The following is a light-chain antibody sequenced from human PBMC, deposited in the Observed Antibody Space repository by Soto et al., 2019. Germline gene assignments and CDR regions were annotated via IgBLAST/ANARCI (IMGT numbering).Light chain of an antibody. CDR1: SSDIGAYNY. V-gene: IGLV2-8*01. Sequence: QSALTQPPSASGSPGQSVTISCTGSSSDIGAYNYVSWYQQRPGQVPKLIIYEVTKRPSGVPDRFSGSKSGNTASLTVSGLQADDEAVYYCAAWDDSLSGYVFGTGTKLTVL. J-gene: IGLJ1*01. CDR2: EVT. CDR3: AAWDDSLSGYV.